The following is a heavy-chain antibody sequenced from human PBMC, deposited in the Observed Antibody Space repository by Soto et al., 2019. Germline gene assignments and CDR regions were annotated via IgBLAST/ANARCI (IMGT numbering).Heavy chain of an antibody. V-gene: IGHV4-59*01. Sequence: SETLSLTCTVAGGSISSYYWSWIRQPPGKGLEWIGYIYYSGSTNYNPSLKSRVTISVDTSKNQFSLKLSSVTAADTAVYYCARNTYYDFWSGQSPSYYYYYMDVWGKGTTVTVSS. J-gene: IGHJ6*03. D-gene: IGHD3-3*01. CDR2: IYYSGST. CDR3: ARNTYYDFWSGQSPSYYYYYMDV. CDR1: GGSISSYY.